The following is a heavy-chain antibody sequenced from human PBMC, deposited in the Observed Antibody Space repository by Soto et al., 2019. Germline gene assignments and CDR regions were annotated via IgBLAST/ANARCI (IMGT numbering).Heavy chain of an antibody. Sequence: PGGSLILSCAASGFTFISYWMSWVRQAPGRGLEWVANIKQDGSEKYYVDSVKGRFTISRDNAKNSLYLQMNSLRAEDTAVYYCARVGIVVVPAADYYYYYMDVWGKGTTVTVSS. CDR2: IKQDGSEK. J-gene: IGHJ6*03. CDR3: ARVGIVVVPAADYYYYYMDV. D-gene: IGHD2-2*03. CDR1: GFTFISYW. V-gene: IGHV3-7*01.